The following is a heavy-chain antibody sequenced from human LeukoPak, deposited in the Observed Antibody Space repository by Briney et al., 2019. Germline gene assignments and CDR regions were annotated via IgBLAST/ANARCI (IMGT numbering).Heavy chain of an antibody. V-gene: IGHV4-61*08. J-gene: IGHJ6*02. Sequence: SETLSLTCTVSGGSVSSGGYYWSWIRQPPGKGLECIGYIYYSGSTNYNPSVNSRVTMSVDTSKNQFSLKLSSVTAADTAVYYCARDRWNEGFTGSLSLSRYNYRLDVWGQGTAVTVSS. D-gene: IGHD2-15*01. CDR1: GGSVSSGGYY. CDR3: ARDRWNEGFTGSLSLSRYNYRLDV. CDR2: IYYSGST.